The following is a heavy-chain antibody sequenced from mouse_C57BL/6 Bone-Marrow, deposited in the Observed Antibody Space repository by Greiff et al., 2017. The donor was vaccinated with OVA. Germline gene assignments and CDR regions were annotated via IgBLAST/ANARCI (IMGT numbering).Heavy chain of an antibody. CDR1: GFNITDDY. CDR3: TAYYYGSLYYFDY. J-gene: IGHJ2*01. V-gene: IGHV14-4*01. D-gene: IGHD1-1*01. CDR2: IDPENGDT. Sequence: VQLQQSGAELVRPGASVKLSCTASGFNITDDYMHWVKQRPEQGLEWIGWIDPENGDTEYASKFQGKATITADTSSNTAYLQLSSLTSEDTAVYYCTAYYYGSLYYFDYWGQGTTLTVSS.